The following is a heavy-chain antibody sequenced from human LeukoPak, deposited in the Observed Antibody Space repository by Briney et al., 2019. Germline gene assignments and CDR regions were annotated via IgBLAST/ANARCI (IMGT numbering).Heavy chain of an antibody. D-gene: IGHD6-19*01. V-gene: IGHV3-7*01. CDR3: ARAPAGVSEAVDAFDI. Sequence: GGSLRLSCAASGFTFRRYWMSWVRQAPGKGLEWVANIKQDGSEKYYVDSVKGRYTISRDNAKNSLYLQMNSLRAEDTAVYYCARAPAGVSEAVDAFDIWGQGTMVTVSS. CDR2: IKQDGSEK. J-gene: IGHJ3*02. CDR1: GFTFRRYW.